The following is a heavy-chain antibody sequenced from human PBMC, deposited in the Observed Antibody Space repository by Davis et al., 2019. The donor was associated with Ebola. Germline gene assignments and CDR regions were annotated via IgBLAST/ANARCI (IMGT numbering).Heavy chain of an antibody. D-gene: IGHD3-22*01. CDR3: ARDRNHYDSSGYYPLGAIDI. Sequence: PSETLSLTCTVPGDSISTYYWSWIRQPPGKGLESIGYIYYRGRTNYNPSLKSRVTISVDTSKNQFSLKLTSVTAADTAVYYCARDRNHYDSSGYYPLGAIDIWGLGTMVTVSS. CDR1: GDSISTYY. CDR2: IYYRGRT. J-gene: IGHJ3*02. V-gene: IGHV4-59*01.